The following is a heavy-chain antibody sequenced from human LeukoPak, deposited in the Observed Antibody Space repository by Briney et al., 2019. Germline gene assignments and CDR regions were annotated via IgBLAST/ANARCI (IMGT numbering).Heavy chain of an antibody. CDR2: INHNGST. Sequence: SETLSLTCPVYGGSFSGDYWSWIRQPPGKGVEWIGEINHNGSTIYNPSLKSRVTMSGETSKNPFSLKVSSVTAADKAVYYCARVFDSGSQAYFYYMDVWGKGTTVTIFS. J-gene: IGHJ6*03. D-gene: IGHD3-10*01. V-gene: IGHV4-34*01. CDR3: ARVFDSGSQAYFYYMDV. CDR1: GGSFSGDY.